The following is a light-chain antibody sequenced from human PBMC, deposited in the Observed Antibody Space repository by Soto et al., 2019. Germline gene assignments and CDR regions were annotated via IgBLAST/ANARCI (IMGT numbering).Light chain of an antibody. Sequence: QSVLTQPPSASGTPGQRVTISRSGSSSNIGSNTVNWYQQLPGTAPKLLIYSNNQRPSGVPDRFSGSKSGTSASLAISGLQSEDEADYYCAAWDDSLNARYVFGTGTKVTVL. V-gene: IGLV1-44*01. J-gene: IGLJ1*01. CDR3: AAWDDSLNARYV. CDR2: SNN. CDR1: SSNIGSNT.